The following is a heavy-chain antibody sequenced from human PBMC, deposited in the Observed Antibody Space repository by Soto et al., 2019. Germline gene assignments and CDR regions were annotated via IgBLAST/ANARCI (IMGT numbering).Heavy chain of an antibody. V-gene: IGHV4-39*02. CDR2: IYYSGAT. Sequence: SETLSLTCDVSGDSISTSSYYWGWIRQPPGKGLEWIASIYYSGATYYNPSLQSRVTISVDASNNRFSLTLSSLTAADTAVYFCARLEYSGDLHTWGQGSLXT. D-gene: IGHD6-6*01. CDR1: GDSISTSSYY. J-gene: IGHJ1*01. CDR3: ARLEYSGDLHT.